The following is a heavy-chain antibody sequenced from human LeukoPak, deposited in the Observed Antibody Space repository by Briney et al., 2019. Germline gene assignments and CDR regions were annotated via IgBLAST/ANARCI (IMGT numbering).Heavy chain of an antibody. D-gene: IGHD4-17*01. CDR1: GGSISSSSYY. CDR2: MYYSGIT. Sequence: SETLSLTCTVSGGSISSSSYYWGWVRQPPGKGLEWIGCMYYSGITYYNPSLKSQVTISADKSKNHFALKLRSVTATDTAVYYCASGRHWRSYGDYRPDHLSRRLSIDYWGQGTLVTVSS. CDR3: ASGRHWRSYGDYRPDHLSRRLSIDY. V-gene: IGHV4-39*01. J-gene: IGHJ4*02.